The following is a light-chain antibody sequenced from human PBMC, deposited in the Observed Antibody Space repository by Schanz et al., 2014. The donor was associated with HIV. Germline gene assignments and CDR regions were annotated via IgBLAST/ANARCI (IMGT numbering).Light chain of an antibody. CDR1: QSLGGSQ. Sequence: ETVLTQSPGSLSLSPGERATLSCRASQSLGGSQLAWYQHKPGQAPRLLIYGASNRATGIPDRFSGGGSGTDFTLTISRLEPEDFAVYYCQQYGSSPRTFGQGTKLEIK. J-gene: IGKJ2*01. V-gene: IGKV3-20*01. CDR3: QQYGSSPRT. CDR2: GAS.